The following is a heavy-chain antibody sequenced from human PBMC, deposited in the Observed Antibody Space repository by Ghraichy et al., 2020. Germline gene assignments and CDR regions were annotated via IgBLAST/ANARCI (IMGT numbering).Heavy chain of an antibody. J-gene: IGHJ5*02. Sequence: ETLSLTCAASGFTFSSYAMSWVRQAPGKGLEWVSAISGSGGSTYYADSVKGRFTISRDNSKNTLYLQMNSLRAEDTAVYYCVNQPRGFDPWGQGTLVTVSS. CDR1: GFTFSSYA. V-gene: IGHV3-23*01. CDR3: VNQPRGFDP. D-gene: IGHD2-2*01. CDR2: ISGSGGST.